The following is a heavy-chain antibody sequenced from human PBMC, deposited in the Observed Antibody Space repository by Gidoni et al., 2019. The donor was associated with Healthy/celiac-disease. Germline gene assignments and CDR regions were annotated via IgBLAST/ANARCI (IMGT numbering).Heavy chain of an antibody. Sequence: QVQLVQSGAEVKKPGSSVKVSCKASGGTFSSYAISWVRQAPGQGLEWMGRIIPILGIANDEQKFQGRVTINADKSTSKAYMELSSLRSEDTAVYYCARDDYGDYVWYYWGQGTLVTVSS. V-gene: IGHV1-69*09. J-gene: IGHJ4*02. CDR3: ARDDYGDYVWYY. CDR2: IIPILGIA. D-gene: IGHD4-17*01. CDR1: GGTFSSYA.